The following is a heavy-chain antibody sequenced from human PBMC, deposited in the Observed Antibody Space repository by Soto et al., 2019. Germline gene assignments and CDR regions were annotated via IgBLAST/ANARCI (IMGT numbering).Heavy chain of an antibody. D-gene: IGHD5-18*01. CDR3: AREVEDTAMAYYFDY. V-gene: IGHV1-69*13. CDR2: IIPIFGTA. J-gene: IGHJ4*02. CDR1: GGTFSSYA. Sequence: SVKVSCKASGGTFSSYAISWVRQAPGQGLEWMGGIIPIFGTANYAQKFQGRVTITADESTSTAYMELSSLRSEDTAVYYCAREVEDTAMAYYFDYWGQGTLVTVSS.